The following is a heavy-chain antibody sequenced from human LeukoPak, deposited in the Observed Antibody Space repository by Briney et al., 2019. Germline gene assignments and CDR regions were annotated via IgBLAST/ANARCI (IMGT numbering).Heavy chain of an antibody. D-gene: IGHD3-10*01. V-gene: IGHV4-39*01. CDR3: ARRGSMVRGWWFDP. J-gene: IGHJ5*02. Sequence: SETLFLTCTVSGGSISSSSYYWGWIRQPPGKGLEWIGSIYYSGSTYYNPSLKSRVTISVDTSKNQFSLKLSSVTAADTAVYYCARRGSMVRGWWFDPWGQGTLVTVSS. CDR2: IYYSGST. CDR1: GGSISSSSYY.